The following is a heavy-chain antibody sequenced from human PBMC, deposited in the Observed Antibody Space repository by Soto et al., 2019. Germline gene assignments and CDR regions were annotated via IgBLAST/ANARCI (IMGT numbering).Heavy chain of an antibody. CDR3: ARGDIGYCTNGVCWWFDP. V-gene: IGHV4-59*01. CDR1: GGSISSYY. J-gene: IGHJ5*02. D-gene: IGHD2-8*01. Sequence: KTSETLSLTCTVSGGSISSYYWSWIRQPPGKGLEWIGYIYYSGSTNYNPSLKSRVTISVDTSKNQFSLKLSSVTAADTAVYYCARGDIGYCTNGVCWWFDPWGQGTLVTVSS. CDR2: IYYSGST.